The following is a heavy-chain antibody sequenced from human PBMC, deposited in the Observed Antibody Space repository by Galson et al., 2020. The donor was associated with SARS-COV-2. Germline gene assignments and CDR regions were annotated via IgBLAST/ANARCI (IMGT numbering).Heavy chain of an antibody. CDR2: IWSDAIHK. CDR1: GFSFSTYA. V-gene: IGHV3-33*01. CDR3: ATSIAVAGMIDY. J-gene: IGHJ4*02. Sequence: GGSLRLSCAASGFSFSTYAFHWVRQAPGKGLEWVAVIWSDAIHKYYLDSVEGRFTISRDNSKNTVYLHMDNLRAEDTAMYYCATSIAVAGMIDYWGRGTLVTVSS. D-gene: IGHD6-19*01.